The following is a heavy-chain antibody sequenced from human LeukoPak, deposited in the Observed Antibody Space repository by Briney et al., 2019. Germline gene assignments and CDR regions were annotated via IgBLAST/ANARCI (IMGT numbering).Heavy chain of an antibody. Sequence: KPSETLSLTCSVSGDSISSSSSYWGWIRQPPGKGLEWIGSIYYSGSTNYNPSLKSRVTISVDKSKNQFSLKLSSVTAADTAVYYCARSSGRGFDHWGQGTLVTVSS. V-gene: IGHV4-39*07. D-gene: IGHD3-22*01. CDR1: GDSISSSSSY. CDR2: IYYSGST. CDR3: ARSSGRGFDH. J-gene: IGHJ4*02.